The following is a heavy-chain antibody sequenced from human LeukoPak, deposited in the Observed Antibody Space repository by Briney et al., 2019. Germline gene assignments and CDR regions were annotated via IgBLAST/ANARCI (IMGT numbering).Heavy chain of an antibody. J-gene: IGHJ4*02. CDR1: GDTFSSYA. D-gene: IGHD6-19*01. CDR3: ARGRMAGTYVFDY. Sequence: SVKVSCEASGDTFSSYAISWVRQAPGQGLEWMGGIIPIFGTANYAQKFQGRVTITADESTSTAYMELTSLRSEDTAVYYCARGRMAGTYVFDYWGQGTLVTVSS. V-gene: IGHV1-69*13. CDR2: IIPIFGTA.